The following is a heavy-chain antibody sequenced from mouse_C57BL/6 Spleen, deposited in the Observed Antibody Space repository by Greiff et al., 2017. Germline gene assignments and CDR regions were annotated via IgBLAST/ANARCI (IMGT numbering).Heavy chain of an antibody. D-gene: IGHD1-1*01. Sequence: LQQSVAVLVKPGASEKISCKAPGYALTRYRMNWVKQRPVKGLVWIVQIYPGDGVTNYNGKFKGKATLSADKCTSTAYMQLSSLASEDAAVYFCARSYYGSGFDYWGQGTTLTVSS. CDR3: ARSYYGSGFDY. V-gene: IGHV1-80*01. CDR1: GYALTRYR. J-gene: IGHJ2*01. CDR2: IYPGDGVT.